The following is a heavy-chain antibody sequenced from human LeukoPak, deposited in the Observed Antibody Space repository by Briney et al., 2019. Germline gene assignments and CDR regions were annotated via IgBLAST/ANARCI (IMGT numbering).Heavy chain of an antibody. J-gene: IGHJ4*02. Sequence: ASVKVSCKASGYTFISYRLNWVRQAPGQGLEWLGWISTYNGNTIYAQKLQGRVTMTTDTSTSTACMELRSLRSDDTAVYYCARVSTSVHLDYWGQGTPVTVSS. V-gene: IGHV1-18*01. CDR2: ISTYNGNT. CDR1: GYTFISYR. CDR3: ARVSTSVHLDY. D-gene: IGHD1-26*01.